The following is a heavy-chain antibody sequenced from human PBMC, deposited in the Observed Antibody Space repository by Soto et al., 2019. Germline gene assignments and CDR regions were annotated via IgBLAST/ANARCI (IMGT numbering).Heavy chain of an antibody. J-gene: IGHJ6*02. CDR2: IIPIFGTA. CDR3: ARGKPPHYYDSSGYYYYYYGMDV. D-gene: IGHD3-22*01. Sequence: SVKVSCKASGGTFSSYAISWVRQAPGQGLEWMGGIIPIFGTANYAQKFQGRVTITADESTSTAYMELSSLRSGDTAVYYCARGKPPHYYDSSGYYYYYYGMDVWGQGTTVTVSS. CDR1: GGTFSSYA. V-gene: IGHV1-69*13.